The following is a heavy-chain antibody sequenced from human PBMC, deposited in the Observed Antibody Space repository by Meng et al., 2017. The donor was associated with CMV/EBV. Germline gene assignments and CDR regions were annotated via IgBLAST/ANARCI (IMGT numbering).Heavy chain of an antibody. J-gene: IGHJ6*02. CDR2: MNPNSGNT. Sequence: ASVKVSCKTSGYTFTGYYIHWVRQAPGQGLEWMGWMNPNSGNTGYAQKFQGRVTMTRNTSISTAYMELSSLRSEDTAVYYCARVRRATAYYGMDVWGQGTTVTVSS. D-gene: IGHD5-24*01. CDR1: GYTFTGYY. V-gene: IGHV1-8*02. CDR3: ARVRRATAYYGMDV.